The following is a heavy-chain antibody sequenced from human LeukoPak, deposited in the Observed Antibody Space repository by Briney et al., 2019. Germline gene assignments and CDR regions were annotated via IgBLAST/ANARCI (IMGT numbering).Heavy chain of an antibody. V-gene: IGHV4-34*01. J-gene: IGHJ5*02. D-gene: IGHD3-10*01. Sequence: SETLSLTCGVYGGSLSGYVWTWMRQAPGKGLEWIGEFNHSGSTNYNPSLESRVTMSVDTSKNQFSLKVNSVTAADTAVYYCARIQGWFANAFDPWGQGTLVTVSS. CDR3: ARIQGWFANAFDP. CDR1: GGSLSGYV. CDR2: FNHSGST.